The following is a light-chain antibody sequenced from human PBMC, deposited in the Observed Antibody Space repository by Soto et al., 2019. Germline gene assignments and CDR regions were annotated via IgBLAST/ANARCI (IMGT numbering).Light chain of an antibody. CDR3: QHRSNWPPIT. Sequence: EIVLTQSPATLSLSPGERATLSCRASRSVGNNSAWYQKKPGQAPGLLIYDASNRATGIPARFSGSGSGTDFTLTISSLEPEDFGVYYCQHRSNWPPITFGQGTRLEIK. V-gene: IGKV3-11*01. J-gene: IGKJ5*01. CDR2: DAS. CDR1: RSVGNN.